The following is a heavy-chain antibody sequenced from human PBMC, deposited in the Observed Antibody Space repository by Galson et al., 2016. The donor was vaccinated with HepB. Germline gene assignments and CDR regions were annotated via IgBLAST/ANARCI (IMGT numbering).Heavy chain of an antibody. D-gene: IGHD2-8*01. CDR2: IRGTGGRGAGTT. Sequence: SLRLSCAASGFTFSTYSMTWVRQAPGQGLEWVSGIRGTGGRGAGTTYYADSVKGRFTISRDDSKNTLYLQMSSLRAEDTAVYFCAREYRPGQDIVLMMLSDYYYYAMDVWGQGTTVAVSS. CDR3: AREYRPGQDIVLMMLSDYYYYAMDV. J-gene: IGHJ6*02. CDR1: GFTFSTYS. V-gene: IGHV3-23*01.